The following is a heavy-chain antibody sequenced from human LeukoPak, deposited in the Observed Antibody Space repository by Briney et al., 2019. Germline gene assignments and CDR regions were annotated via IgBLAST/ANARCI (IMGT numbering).Heavy chain of an antibody. CDR3: LRDVADWNYMKEFDY. V-gene: IGHV1-18*01. D-gene: IGHD1-7*01. CDR1: GYSFTTYG. J-gene: IGHJ4*02. Sequence: ASVKVSCKTSGYSFTTYGVSWVRQAPGQGLEWMGWISGFSDKSDYERKFQGRLTMTTDTSASTAYMELRSLTSDDTAIYYCLRDVADWNYMKEFDYWGQGTLVTVSS. CDR2: ISGFSDKS.